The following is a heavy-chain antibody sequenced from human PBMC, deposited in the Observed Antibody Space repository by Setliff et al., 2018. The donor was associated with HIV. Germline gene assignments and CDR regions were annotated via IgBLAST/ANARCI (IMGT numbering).Heavy chain of an antibody. J-gene: IGHJ3*02. Sequence: GGSLRLSCAASGFSFSSYWMHWVRQAPGKGLVWVSRINTDGSSTSYADSVKGRFTISRDNSKSTVDLQMTSLTAEDTAVYYCVKDGDYRNGDYDAFDIWGQGNPGHRLL. D-gene: IGHD4-17*01. CDR3: VKDGDYRNGDYDAFDI. V-gene: IGHV3-74*01. CDR1: GFSFSSYW. CDR2: INTDGSST.